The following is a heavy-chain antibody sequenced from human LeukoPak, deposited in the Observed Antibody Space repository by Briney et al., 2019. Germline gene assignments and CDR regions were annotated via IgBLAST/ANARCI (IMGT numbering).Heavy chain of an antibody. CDR2: INHSGST. CDR3: ARGPGSGSHFAWFDS. Sequence: SETLSLTCAVYDGPFRGYYWNWIRQPPGKGLEWIGEINHSGSTNYNPSLKSRVTISIDTSKNQFSLKLNSVTAADRAVYYCARGPGSGSHFAWFDSWGRESRSPSPQ. V-gene: IGHV4-34*01. J-gene: IGHJ5*01. CDR1: DGPFRGYY. D-gene: IGHD3-10*01.